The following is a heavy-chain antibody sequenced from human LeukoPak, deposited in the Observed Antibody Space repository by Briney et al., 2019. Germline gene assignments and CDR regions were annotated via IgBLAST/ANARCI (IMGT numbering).Heavy chain of an antibody. CDR1: GFIFSNYK. Sequence: GGSLRLSCAASGFIFSNYKMNWVRQAPGKGLEWVASLSFDGSNKFYPDSVKGRFTISRDNAKNSLYLQMNSLRAEDTALYYCAKGPHGYSYGLVDYWGQGTLVTVSS. V-gene: IGHV3-30-3*01. CDR2: LSFDGSNK. J-gene: IGHJ4*02. CDR3: AKGPHGYSYGLVDY. D-gene: IGHD5-18*01.